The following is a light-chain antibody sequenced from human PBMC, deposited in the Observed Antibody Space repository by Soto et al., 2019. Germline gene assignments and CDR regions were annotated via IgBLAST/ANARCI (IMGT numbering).Light chain of an antibody. J-gene: IGKJ2*01. CDR2: DAS. V-gene: IGKV3-20*01. CDR1: QSVISDF. CDR3: QQYDTSPVT. Sequence: EIVLTQSPGTLSLSPGETASLSCLASQSVISDFLAWYQQKSGQPPRLLIYDASRWATGIPARFSGGGSGTDFTLTISRLEPEDFAVYYCQQYDTSPVTFGQGTKLEI.